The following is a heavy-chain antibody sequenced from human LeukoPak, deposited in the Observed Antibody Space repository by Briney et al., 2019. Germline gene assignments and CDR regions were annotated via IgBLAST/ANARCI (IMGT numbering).Heavy chain of an antibody. CDR3: AAAMVRGVFDY. V-gene: IGHV4-59*01. CDR2: IYYSGST. J-gene: IGHJ4*02. D-gene: IGHD3-10*01. CDR1: GGSISSYY. Sequence: SETLSLTCTVSGGSISSYYWSWIRQPPGKGLEWIWYIYYSGSTNYNPSLKSRVTISVDTSKNQFSLKLSSVTAADTAVYYCAAAMVRGVFDYWGQGTLVTVSS.